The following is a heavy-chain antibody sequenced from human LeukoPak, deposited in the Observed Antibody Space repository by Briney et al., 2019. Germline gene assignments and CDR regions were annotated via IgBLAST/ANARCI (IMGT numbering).Heavy chain of an antibody. V-gene: IGHV3-74*01. Sequence: GGSLRLSCAASGFTFSTYWMHWVRQAPGKGLLWVSRINSAGSDRSYADSVQGRFTISRDNSKRTLYLQMNNLRVDDAATYFCATEGTDSFGFYISWGRGVPVTVST. CDR3: ATEGTDSFGFYIS. J-gene: IGHJ5*02. D-gene: IGHD2/OR15-2a*01. CDR2: INSAGSDR. CDR1: GFTFSTYW.